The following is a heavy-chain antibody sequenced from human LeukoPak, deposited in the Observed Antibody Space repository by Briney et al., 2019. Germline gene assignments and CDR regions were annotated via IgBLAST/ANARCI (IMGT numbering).Heavy chain of an antibody. CDR3: ARSSAWGPPFFDP. CDR1: GLTVSSNS. CDR2: ISGSGGST. V-gene: IGHV3-23*01. J-gene: IGHJ5*02. D-gene: IGHD3-16*01. Sequence: GGSLRLSCAASGLTVSSNSMRWVRQAPGKGLEWVSGISGSGGSTYYAGSVKGRFTISRDNSKNTLYLQMNSLRAEDTAVHYCARSSAWGPPFFDPWGQGTLVTVSS.